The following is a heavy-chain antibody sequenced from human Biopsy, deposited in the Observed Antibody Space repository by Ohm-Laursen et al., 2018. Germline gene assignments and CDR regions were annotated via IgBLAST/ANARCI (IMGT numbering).Heavy chain of an antibody. CDR2: ISSSSGTI. V-gene: IGHV3-48*01. J-gene: IGHJ4*02. Sequence: SLRLSCAASGFTFSNYGMHWVRQAPTKGLEWVSYISSSSGTIYYADSVKGRFTISRDNAKSSLYLQMNSLRAEDTAVYYCARAQGHTLYFFDFWGQGTLVTVSS. CDR3: ARAQGHTLYFFDF. D-gene: IGHD2-21*01. CDR1: GFTFSNYG.